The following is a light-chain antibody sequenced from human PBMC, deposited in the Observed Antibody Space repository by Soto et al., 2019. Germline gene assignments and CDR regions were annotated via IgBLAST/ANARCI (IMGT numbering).Light chain of an antibody. CDR2: GAV. J-gene: IGKJ2*01. CDR1: QSVGGD. Sequence: EIVMTQSPVTLSVSPGERATLSCRASQSVGGDVAWYQQIPGQSPRLLIYGAVTRATGVAARFTGGGSGTEFTLTVDSLQSEDLAPYYCQQYNAWPRTFGQGTKLEI. CDR3: QQYNAWPRT. V-gene: IGKV3-15*01.